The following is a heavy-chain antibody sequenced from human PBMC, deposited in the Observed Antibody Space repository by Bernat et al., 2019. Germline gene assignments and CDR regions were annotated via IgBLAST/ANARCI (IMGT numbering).Heavy chain of an antibody. J-gene: IGHJ2*01. CDR1: GFTFSSYG. CDR3: ARPYGDYPHWYFDL. CDR2: IWYDGSNK. V-gene: IGHV3-33*01. D-gene: IGHD4-17*01. Sequence: QVQLVESGGGVVQPGRSLRLSCAASGFTFSSYGMHWVRQAPGKGLEWVAVIWYDGSNKYYADSVKGRFTISRDNSKNTLYLQMNSLRAEDTAVYYCARPYGDYPHWYFDLWGRDTLVTVSS.